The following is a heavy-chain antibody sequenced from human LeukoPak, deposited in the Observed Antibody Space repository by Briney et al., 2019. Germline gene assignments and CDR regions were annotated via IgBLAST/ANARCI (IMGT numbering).Heavy chain of an antibody. CDR2: IYIEGYT. Sequence: GRSLRLSCVVSGFTFSGNHISWVRQAPGKGPEWVSVIYIEGYTYYADSVKGRFTFSRDNSKNTVYLQMNSLKPEDTAVYYCVRDPRDGYGHFDYWGQGTLVTVSS. J-gene: IGHJ4*02. CDR1: GFTFSGNH. D-gene: IGHD5-24*01. CDR3: VRDPRDGYGHFDY. V-gene: IGHV3-66*01.